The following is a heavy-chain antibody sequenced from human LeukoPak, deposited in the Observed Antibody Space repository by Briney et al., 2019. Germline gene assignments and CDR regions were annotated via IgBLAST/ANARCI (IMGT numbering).Heavy chain of an antibody. CDR1: GYTFTSYY. CDR3: ARDRHYYDSSASKGVMGN. V-gene: IGHV1-46*01. CDR2: INPSGGST. Sequence: GASVKVSCKASGYTFTSYYMHWVRQAPGQGLEWMGIINPSGGSTSYAQKFQGRVTMTRDMSTSTVYMGLSSLRSEDTAVYYCARDRHYYDSSASKGVMGNWGQGTLVTVSS. J-gene: IGHJ4*02. D-gene: IGHD3-22*01.